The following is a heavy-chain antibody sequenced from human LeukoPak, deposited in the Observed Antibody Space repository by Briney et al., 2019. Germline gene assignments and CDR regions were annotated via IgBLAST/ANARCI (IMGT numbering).Heavy chain of an antibody. CDR3: ARDPAAGTPALDY. Sequence: GGSLRLSCAASGFTFSSYGMHWVRQAPGKGLEWVAVIWYDGSNKYYADSVKGRFTIPRDNSKNTLYLQMNSLRAEDTAVYYCARDPAAGTPALDYWGQGTLVTVSS. D-gene: IGHD3-10*01. J-gene: IGHJ4*02. CDR1: GFTFSSYG. CDR2: IWYDGSNK. V-gene: IGHV3-33*01.